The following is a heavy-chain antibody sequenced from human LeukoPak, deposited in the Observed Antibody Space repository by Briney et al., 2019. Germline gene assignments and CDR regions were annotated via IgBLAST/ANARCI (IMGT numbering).Heavy chain of an antibody. J-gene: IGHJ3*02. V-gene: IGHV1-69*01. CDR3: ARDAITGPRTPDDAFDI. CDR2: IIPIVGRA. D-gene: IGHD1-20*01. Sequence: SVKVSCKASGGTFSSYAISWVRQAPGQGREWMGGIIPIVGRANYAQKFQGRVTISADASTSTAYMELSSLRSEDTAVYYCARDAITGPRTPDDAFDIWGQGTMVTVSS. CDR1: GGTFSSYA.